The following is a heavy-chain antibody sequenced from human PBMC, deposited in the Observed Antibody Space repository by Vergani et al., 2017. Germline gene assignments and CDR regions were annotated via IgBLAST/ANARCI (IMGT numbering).Heavy chain of an antibody. V-gene: IGHV3-21*01. D-gene: IGHD3-22*01. CDR2: ISSSSSYI. CDR3: ARVHYDSSGHNLPLGY. J-gene: IGHJ4*02. CDR1: GFTFSSYS. Sequence: EVQVVESGGGLVKPGGSLRLSCAASGFTFSSYSMNWVRQAPGKGLEWVSSISSSSSYIYYADSVKGRFTISRDNAKNSLYLQMNSLRAEDTAVYYCARVHYDSSGHNLPLGYWGQGTLVTVSS.